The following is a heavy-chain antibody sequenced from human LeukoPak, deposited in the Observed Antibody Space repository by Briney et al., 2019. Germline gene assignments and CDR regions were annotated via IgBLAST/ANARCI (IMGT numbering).Heavy chain of an antibody. J-gene: IGHJ3*02. CDR1: GFNFSDYY. D-gene: IGHD1-26*01. V-gene: IGHV3-11*06. CDR3: ARDPEWELLAAFDI. CDR2: ISSSSSYI. Sequence: GGSLRLSCAGSGFNFSDYYMSWIRQAPGKGLEWVSSISSSSSYIYYADSVKGRFTISRDNAKNSLYLQMNSLRAEDTAVYYCARDPEWELLAAFDIWGQGTMVTVSS.